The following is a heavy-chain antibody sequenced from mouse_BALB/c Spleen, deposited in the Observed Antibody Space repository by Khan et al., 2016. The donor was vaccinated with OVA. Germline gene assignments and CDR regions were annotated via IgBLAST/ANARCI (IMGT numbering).Heavy chain of an antibody. Sequence: EVQGVESGGGLVQPGGSLKLSCAASGFTFSSYGMSWVRQTPDKRLELVATINSNGGSTHYPDSVKGRFTISRDNAKNTLYLQMSSLKSEDTAMYYCARMARTINWGQGTTLTVSS. J-gene: IGHJ2*01. CDR2: INSNGGST. V-gene: IGHV5-6-3*01. CDR3: ARMARTIN. CDR1: GFTFSSYG.